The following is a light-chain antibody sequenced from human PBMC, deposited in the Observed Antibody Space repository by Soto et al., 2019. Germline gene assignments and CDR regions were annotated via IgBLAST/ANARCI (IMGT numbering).Light chain of an antibody. V-gene: IGKV1-17*01. CDR3: LQHDTYPRT. CDR2: GTS. CDR1: QGIGNN. Sequence: DIQMTQSPSSLFASVGDRVTITCRASQGIGNNLGWYQQKPGQAPKRLIYGTSNLQYGAPSRFSGSGSGTEFTLTITSLQPEDFATYYCLQHDTYPRTFGPGTKVDIK. J-gene: IGKJ1*01.